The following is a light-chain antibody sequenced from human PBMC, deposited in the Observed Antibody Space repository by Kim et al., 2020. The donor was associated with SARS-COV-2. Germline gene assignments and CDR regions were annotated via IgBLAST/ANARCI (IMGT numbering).Light chain of an antibody. V-gene: IGKV1-5*01. J-gene: IGKJ4*01. Sequence: DIQMTQSPSTLSASVGDRVTITCRASQSISSWLAWYQQKPGKAPKLLIYDASSLESGVPSRFSGSGSGTEFTLTISSLQPDDFAAFYCQQYHSFPLTFGGGTKVDIK. CDR2: DAS. CDR1: QSISSW. CDR3: QQYHSFPLT.